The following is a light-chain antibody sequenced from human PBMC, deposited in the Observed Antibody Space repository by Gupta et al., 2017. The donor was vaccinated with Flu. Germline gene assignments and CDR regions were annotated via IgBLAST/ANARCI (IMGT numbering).Light chain of an antibody. V-gene: IGLV3-9*01. CDR2: RDN. J-gene: IGLJ3*02. CDR1: NIGGKN. CDR3: QVWDSNTAV. Sequence: TCEGYNIGGKNVHWYQQKPGQAPVLVIYRDNSRPSGIPERFSGSNLGNTATLTISRAQAGDEAAYYCQVWDSNTAVFGGGTKLTVL.